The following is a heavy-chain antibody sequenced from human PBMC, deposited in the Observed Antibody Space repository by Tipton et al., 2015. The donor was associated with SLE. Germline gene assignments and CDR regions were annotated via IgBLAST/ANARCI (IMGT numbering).Heavy chain of an antibody. J-gene: IGHJ4*02. V-gene: IGHV4-31*02. CDR2: LFYYNGAT. CDR1: GGSISSGHYY. CDR3: ARHGRGSAFFDY. D-gene: IGHD2-2*01. Sequence: LRLSCTVSGGSISSGHYYWSWIRQLPGKGLQWIGYLFYYNGATYYNPSLKSRVSISASTSKNQFFLELSAVTAADTAVYYCARHGRGSAFFDYWGQGTLVTVSS.